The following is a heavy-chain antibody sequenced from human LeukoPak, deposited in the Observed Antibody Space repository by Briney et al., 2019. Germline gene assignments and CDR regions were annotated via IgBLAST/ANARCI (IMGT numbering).Heavy chain of an antibody. V-gene: IGHV1-8*03. J-gene: IGHJ4*02. D-gene: IGHD3-9*01. Sequence: ASVKVPCKASGYTFSTYDINWVRQATGQGLEWMGWMNPNSGNTGYAQKFQGRVSITRNNSISTAYMELSSLRSEDTAVYFCAREPPATGYYDYWGQGTLVAVSS. CDR3: AREPPATGYYDY. CDR1: GYTFSTYD. CDR2: MNPNSGNT.